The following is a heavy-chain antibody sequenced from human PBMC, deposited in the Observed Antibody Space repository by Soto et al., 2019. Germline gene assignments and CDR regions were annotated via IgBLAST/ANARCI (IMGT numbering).Heavy chain of an antibody. CDR3: ARVEGSASSAGD. CDR2: INPSSGAT. Sequence: QVQLVQSGAEVKQPGASVKVSCKASGYTFTDYYIHWVRQAPGPGLEWMGYINPSSGATNYAQKFQGRVTMTRDTSINTAYVDLNRLRSDDTAVYYCARVEGSASSAGDWGQGTLVTVSS. D-gene: IGHD6-6*01. CDR1: GYTFTDYY. J-gene: IGHJ4*02. V-gene: IGHV1-2*02.